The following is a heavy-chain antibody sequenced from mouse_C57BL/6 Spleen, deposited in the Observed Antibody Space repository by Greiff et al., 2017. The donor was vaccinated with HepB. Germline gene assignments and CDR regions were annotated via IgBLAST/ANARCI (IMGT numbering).Heavy chain of an antibody. Sequence: VQLQQSGAELVRPGASVTLSCKASGYTFTDYEMHWVKPTPVHGLEWIGAIDPETGGTAYNQKFKGKAILTADKSSSTAYMELRSLTSEDSAVYYCTRLPGRGDDWGQGTTLTVSS. D-gene: IGHD3-3*01. CDR3: TRLPGRGDD. CDR1: GYTFTDYE. J-gene: IGHJ2*01. CDR2: IDPETGGT. V-gene: IGHV1-15*01.